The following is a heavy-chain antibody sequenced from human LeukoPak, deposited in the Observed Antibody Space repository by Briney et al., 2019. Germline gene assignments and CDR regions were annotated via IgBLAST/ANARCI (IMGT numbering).Heavy chain of an antibody. CDR3: ARVSVAGTPDRDYFDY. V-gene: IGHV1-2*02. D-gene: IGHD6-19*01. CDR2: INPSSGDT. J-gene: IGHJ4*02. Sequence: ASVKVSCKASGYTFTGYYVHWMRQAPGQGLEWMGRINPSSGDTNYAQKSQGRVTMTRDTSISTAYLELSTLTSDDTAVYFCARVSVAGTPDRDYFDYWGQGTLVTVSS. CDR1: GYTFTGYY.